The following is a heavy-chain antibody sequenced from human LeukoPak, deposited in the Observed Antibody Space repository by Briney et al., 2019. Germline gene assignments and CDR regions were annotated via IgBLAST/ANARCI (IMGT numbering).Heavy chain of an antibody. Sequence: HPGGSLRLSCAASGFTFSSYAMSWVRQAPGKGLEWVSAISGSGGSTYYADSVKGRFTISRDNSKNTLYLQMNSLRAEDTAVYYCAKDTPLKTTVVSDAFDIWGQGTMVTVSS. D-gene: IGHD4-23*01. V-gene: IGHV3-23*01. CDR2: ISGSGGST. CDR3: AKDTPLKTTVVSDAFDI. J-gene: IGHJ3*02. CDR1: GFTFSSYA.